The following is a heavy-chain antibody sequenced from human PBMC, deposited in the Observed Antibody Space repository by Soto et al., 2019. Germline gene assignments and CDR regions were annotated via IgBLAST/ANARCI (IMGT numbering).Heavy chain of an antibody. CDR3: ARDRYCGGDCYSFYYYGMDV. V-gene: IGHV4-61*01. J-gene: IGHJ6*02. Sequence: PSETLSLTCTVSGGSVSSGSYYWSWILQPPGKGLEWIVYIYYSGSTNYNPSLKSRVTISVDTSKNQFSLKLSSVTAADTAVYYCARDRYCGGDCYSFYYYGMDVWGQGTTVTV. CDR1: GGSVSSGSYY. CDR2: IYYSGST. D-gene: IGHD2-21*02.